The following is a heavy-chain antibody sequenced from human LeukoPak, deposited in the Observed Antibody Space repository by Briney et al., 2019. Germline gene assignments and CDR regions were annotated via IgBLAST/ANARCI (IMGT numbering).Heavy chain of an antibody. CDR3: ARSRYYDSSGYQVWGH. Sequence: SQTLSLTCTVSGGSISSGDYYWSWIRQPPGKGLEWIGYIYYSGSTYYNPSLKSRVTISVDTSKNQFSLKPSSVTAADTAVYYCARSRYYDSSGYQVWGHWGQGTLVTVSS. D-gene: IGHD3-22*01. J-gene: IGHJ1*01. CDR2: IYYSGST. V-gene: IGHV4-30-4*01. CDR1: GGSISSGDYY.